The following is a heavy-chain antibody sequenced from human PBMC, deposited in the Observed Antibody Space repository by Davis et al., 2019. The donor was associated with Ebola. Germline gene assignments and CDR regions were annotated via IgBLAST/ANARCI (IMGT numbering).Heavy chain of an antibody. Sequence: ASVKVSCKASGYPLTSYGISWVRQAPGQGLEWMGWISDRNRETNYAQKIQGRVTMTTDTSTNTAYMELRNLRSDDTAVYYCARGYSAWGDVWGQGTTVTVSS. CDR1: GYPLTSYG. V-gene: IGHV1-18*01. CDR3: ARGYSAWGDV. D-gene: IGHD5-12*01. J-gene: IGHJ6*02. CDR2: ISDRNRET.